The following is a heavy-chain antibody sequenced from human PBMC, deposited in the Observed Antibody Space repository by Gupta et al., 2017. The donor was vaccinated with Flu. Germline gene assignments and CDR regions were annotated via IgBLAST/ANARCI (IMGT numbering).Heavy chain of an antibody. CDR1: GFSFSFYV. CDR3: AKSLSPYGDLPPEHCDS. J-gene: IGHJ4*02. Sequence: EVQLLESGGGLVQPGGSLRLSCAASGFSFSFYVMTWVRQAPGKGLEWVSSISGNGVSTFYADSVKGRLTISRDNTKNTLFLQMNSLRAEDTAVYYCAKSLSPYGDLPPEHCDSWGQGTLVTVSS. V-gene: IGHV3-23*01. D-gene: IGHD4-17*01. CDR2: ISGNGVST.